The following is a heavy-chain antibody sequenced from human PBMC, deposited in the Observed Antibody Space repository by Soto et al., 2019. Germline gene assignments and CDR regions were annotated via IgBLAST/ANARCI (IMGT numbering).Heavy chain of an antibody. V-gene: IGHV1-69*18. D-gene: IGHD3-10*01. J-gene: IGHJ4*02. Sequence: QVQLVQSGAEVKKPGSSVKVSCKASGGTFSSYAISWVRQAPGQGLEWMGRIIPIFGTANYAQKFQGRVTITADESTSTAYMELSSLRSEDTAVYYCVRGGFGELLRYYFDYWGQGTLVTVSS. CDR1: GGTFSSYA. CDR2: IIPIFGTA. CDR3: VRGGFGELLRYYFDY.